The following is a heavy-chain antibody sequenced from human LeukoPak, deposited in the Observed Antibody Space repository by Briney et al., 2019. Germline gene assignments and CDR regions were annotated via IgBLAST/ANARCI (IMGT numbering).Heavy chain of an antibody. J-gene: IGHJ4*02. CDR2: ISSSTSYI. Sequence: PGGSLRLSCAASGFTFSGYSMNWVRQAPGKGLEWVSSISSSTSYIYYADSLKGRFTISRDNAKNSLYLQMNSLRAEDTAVYYCARDPTWNGLQSYQYYFDYWGQGTLVTVSS. D-gene: IGHD1-1*01. V-gene: IGHV3-21*01. CDR3: ARDPTWNGLQSYQYYFDY. CDR1: GFTFSGYS.